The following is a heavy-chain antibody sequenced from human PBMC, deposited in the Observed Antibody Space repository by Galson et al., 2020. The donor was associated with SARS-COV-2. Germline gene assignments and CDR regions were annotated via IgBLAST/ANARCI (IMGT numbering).Heavy chain of an antibody. V-gene: IGHV4-31*03. CDR2: IYYSGST. Sequence: SETLSLTCTVSGGSISSGGYYWSWIRQHPGTGLEWIGYIYYSGSTYYNPSLKSRVTISVDTSKNQFSLKLSSVTAADTAVYYCARASTIFGVVIDAFDIWGQGTMVTVSS. CDR3: ARASTIFGVVIDAFDI. J-gene: IGHJ3*02. CDR1: GGSISSGGYY. D-gene: IGHD3-3*01.